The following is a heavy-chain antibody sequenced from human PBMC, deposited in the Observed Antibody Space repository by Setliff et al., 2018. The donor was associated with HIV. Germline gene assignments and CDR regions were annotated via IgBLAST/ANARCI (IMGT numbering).Heavy chain of an antibody. CDR3: ARYAGGYPLNDVFDI. CDR2: IKKDGSEK. V-gene: IGHV3-7*01. D-gene: IGHD3-22*01. CDR1: GFTSSTYW. J-gene: IGHJ3*02. Sequence: LRLSCEASGFTSSTYWMSWVRQAPGKGLEWVANIKKDGSEKFYVDSVKGRFTISRDNAKNSLSLQMNSLRAEDTAVYYCARYAGGYPLNDVFDIWGQGTMVTVSS.